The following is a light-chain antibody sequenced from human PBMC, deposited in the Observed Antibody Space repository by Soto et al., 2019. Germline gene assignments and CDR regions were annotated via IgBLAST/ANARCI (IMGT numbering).Light chain of an antibody. CDR3: QEWDSTLDQWI. CDR1: NIGSKS. V-gene: IGLV3-21*02. CDR2: DDR. J-gene: IGLJ2*01. Sequence: SYELTQPPSVSVAPGQTATITCGGNNIGSKSVHWYQQRPGQAPVLVVYDDRDRPSGIPDRFSGSNSGNTATLTISRVEVGDEAEYHCQEWDSTLDQWIFGRGIKLTVL.